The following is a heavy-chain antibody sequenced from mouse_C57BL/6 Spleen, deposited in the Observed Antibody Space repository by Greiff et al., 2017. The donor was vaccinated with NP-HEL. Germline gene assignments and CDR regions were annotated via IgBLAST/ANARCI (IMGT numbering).Heavy chain of an antibody. CDR3: ASGTTGDY. Sequence: QVQLQQPGAELVMPGASVKLSCKASGYTFTSYWMHWVKQRPGQGLEWIGEIDPSDSNTNYNQKFKGKSTLTVDKSSSTAYMQLSSLTSEDSAVYYCASGTTGDYWGQGTSVTVSS. D-gene: IGHD1-1*01. CDR2: IDPSDSNT. V-gene: IGHV1-69*01. CDR1: GYTFTSYW. J-gene: IGHJ4*01.